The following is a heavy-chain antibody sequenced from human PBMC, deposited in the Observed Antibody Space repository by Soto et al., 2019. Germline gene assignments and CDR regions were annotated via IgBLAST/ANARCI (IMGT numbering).Heavy chain of an antibody. CDR2: IYFRSKWYN. D-gene: IGHD5-12*01. CDR3: AKGDNLGPKTGYAFDP. Sequence: SQTLSLTCAISGDGVSSNTASWNWIRQSPSRGLEWLGRIYFRSKWYNDYAVSVKSRIIINPDTSNNQFSLQLNSVTPEDTAVYFCAKGDNLGPKTGYAFDPWGQGIMVTVSS. V-gene: IGHV6-1*01. J-gene: IGHJ5*02. CDR1: GDGVSSNTAS.